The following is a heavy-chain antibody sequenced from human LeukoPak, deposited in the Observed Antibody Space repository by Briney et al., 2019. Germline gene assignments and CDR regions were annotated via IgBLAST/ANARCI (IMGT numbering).Heavy chain of an antibody. Sequence: PGGSLRLSCAASGFTFSSYSMNWVRQAPGKGLEWVSSISSSSSYIYYADSVRGRFTISRDNAKNSLYLQMNSLRAEDTAVYYCARRVGNYYGSGSYYKMVDYYYMDVWGKGTTVTVS. D-gene: IGHD3-10*01. CDR2: ISSSSSYI. CDR1: GFTFSSYS. CDR3: ARRVGNYYGSGSYYKMVDYYYMDV. V-gene: IGHV3-21*01. J-gene: IGHJ6*03.